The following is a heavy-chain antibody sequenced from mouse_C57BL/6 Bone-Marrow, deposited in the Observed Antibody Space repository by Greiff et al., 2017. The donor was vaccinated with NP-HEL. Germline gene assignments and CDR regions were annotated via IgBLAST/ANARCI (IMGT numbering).Heavy chain of an antibody. CDR2: ISDGGSYT. V-gene: IGHV5-4*03. Sequence: EVKLVESGGGLVKPGGSLKLSCAASGFTFSSYAMSWVRQTPEKRLEWVATISDGGSYTYYPDNVKGRFTISRDNAKNNLYLQMSHLKSEDTAMYYCARARYGNYVDWYFDVWGTGTTVTVSS. D-gene: IGHD2-10*02. CDR3: ARARYGNYVDWYFDV. J-gene: IGHJ1*03. CDR1: GFTFSSYA.